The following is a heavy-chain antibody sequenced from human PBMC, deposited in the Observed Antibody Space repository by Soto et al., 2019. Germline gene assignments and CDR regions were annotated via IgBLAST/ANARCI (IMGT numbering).Heavy chain of an antibody. CDR3: TSAIAAAGTTAGY. Sequence: PGGSLRLSCAASGFTFSGSAMHWVRQASGKGLEWVGRIRSKANSYATAYAASVKGRFTISRDDSKNTAYLQMNSLKTEDTAVYYCTSAIAAAGTTAGYWGQGTLVTVSS. CDR1: GFTFSGSA. J-gene: IGHJ4*02. D-gene: IGHD6-13*01. CDR2: IRSKANSYAT. V-gene: IGHV3-73*01.